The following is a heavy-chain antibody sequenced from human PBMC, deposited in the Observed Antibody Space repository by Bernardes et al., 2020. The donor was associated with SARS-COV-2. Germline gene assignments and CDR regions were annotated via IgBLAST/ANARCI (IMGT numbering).Heavy chain of an antibody. D-gene: IGHD3-9*01. J-gene: IGHJ5*02. CDR2: IYYSGST. CDR1: GGSISSSSYY. CDR3: ARDHRRGRYFDWLLLGGWFDP. V-gene: IGHV4-39*07. Sequence: SETLSLTCTVSGGSISSSSYYWGWIRQPPGKGLEWIGSIYYSGSTYYNPSLKSRVTISVDTSKNQFSLKLSSVTAADTAVYYCARDHRRGRYFDWLLLGGWFDPWGQGTLVTVSS.